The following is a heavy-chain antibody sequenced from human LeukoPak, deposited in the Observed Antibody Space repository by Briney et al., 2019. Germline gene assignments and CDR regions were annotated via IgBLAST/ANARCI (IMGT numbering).Heavy chain of an antibody. V-gene: IGHV3-11*04. Sequence: GGALRLSCTVSEFTFSDYYMSWIRRAPGEGLEWVSYIVSSVSVKYYADSVKGRFTISRDNAKNSLYLRMNRLRAEDTAVYYCARDGSGSYSASFDYWGEGTLVTVSS. J-gene: IGHJ4*02. CDR3: ARDGSGSYSASFDY. CDR2: IVSSVSVK. CDR1: EFTFSDYY. D-gene: IGHD3-10*01.